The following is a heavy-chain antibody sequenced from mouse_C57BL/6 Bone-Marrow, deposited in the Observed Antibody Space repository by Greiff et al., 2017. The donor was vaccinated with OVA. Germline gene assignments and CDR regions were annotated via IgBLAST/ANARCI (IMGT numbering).Heavy chain of an antibody. CDR1: GFTFSSYG. Sequence: EVKVEESGGDLVKPGGSLKLSCAASGFTFSSYGMSWVRQTPDKRLEWVATISSGGSYTYYPDSVKGRFTIARDNAKNTLYLQMSSLKSEDTAMYYCARHPFYDGYYDYAMDYWGQGTSVTVSS. D-gene: IGHD2-3*01. CDR3: ARHPFYDGYYDYAMDY. J-gene: IGHJ4*01. V-gene: IGHV5-6*02. CDR2: ISSGGSYT.